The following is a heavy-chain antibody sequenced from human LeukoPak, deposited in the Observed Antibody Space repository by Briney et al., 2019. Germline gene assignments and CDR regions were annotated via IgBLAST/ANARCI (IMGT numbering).Heavy chain of an antibody. V-gene: IGHV3-23*01. CDR2: ISGGGGST. CDR1: GFTFSSYA. Sequence: QTGGSLRLSCAASGFTFSSYAMSWVRQAPGKGLEWVSAISGGGGSTYYADSVKGRFTISRDNSKNTLYLQMNSLRAEDTAVYYCAKAPPPPYYYDSSGRTHWGQGTLVTVSS. CDR3: AKAPPPPYYYDSSGRTH. J-gene: IGHJ4*02. D-gene: IGHD3-22*01.